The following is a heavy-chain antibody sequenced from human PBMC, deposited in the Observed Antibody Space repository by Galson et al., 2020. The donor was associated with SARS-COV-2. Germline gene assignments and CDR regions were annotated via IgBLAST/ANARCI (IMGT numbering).Heavy chain of an antibody. CDR1: RGSISDYY. CDR3: AKLAEGRRSSEDY. J-gene: IGHJ4*02. V-gene: IGHV4-59*08. D-gene: IGHD1-26*01. Sequence: ETSETLSLTCTVSRGSISDYYWSWIRQSPGKGLEWIGYIYNTASSNTGTTKYNPSLKSRVTISLDTPNNQFSLKMTSLTAADTATYHCAKLAEGRRSSEDYWGQGTLVTVSS. CDR2: IYNTASSNTGTT.